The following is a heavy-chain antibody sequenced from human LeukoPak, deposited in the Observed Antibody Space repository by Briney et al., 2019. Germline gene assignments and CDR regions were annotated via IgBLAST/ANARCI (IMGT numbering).Heavy chain of an antibody. Sequence: ASVKVSCKASGYTFTSYGISWVRQAPGQGLEWMGGINPHNGSTNYAQKLQGRVTMTIDTSTSTAYLELRSLRSEDTAVYYCASNSGYYTTVTGYYYMDVWGKGTTVTVSS. CDR2: INPHNGST. D-gene: IGHD3-3*01. J-gene: IGHJ6*03. CDR1: GYTFTSYG. V-gene: IGHV1-18*01. CDR3: ASNSGYYTTVTGYYYMDV.